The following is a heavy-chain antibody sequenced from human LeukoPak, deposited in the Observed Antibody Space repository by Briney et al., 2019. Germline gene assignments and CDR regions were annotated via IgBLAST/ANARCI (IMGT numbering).Heavy chain of an antibody. D-gene: IGHD4-17*01. CDR3: AKEIWPTVTTPGHTHFDY. V-gene: IGHV3-53*05. CDR2: IYSGGST. J-gene: IGHJ4*02. Sequence: GGSLKLSCAASGFTVSSNYMSWVRQAPGKGLEWVSVIYSGGSTYYADSVKGRFTISRDNSKNTLCLQMNSLRAEDTAVYYCAKEIWPTVTTPGHTHFDYWGQGTLVTVSS. CDR1: GFTVSSNY.